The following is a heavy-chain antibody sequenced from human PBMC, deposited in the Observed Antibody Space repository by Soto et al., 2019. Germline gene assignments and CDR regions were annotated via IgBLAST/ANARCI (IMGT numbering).Heavy chain of an antibody. CDR2: TNWNSGRI. Sequence: EVKLVESGGGLVQPGASLRLSCAASGFTFDDFGMHWVRQVPGKGLEWVASTNWNSGRIEYADSVRGRFTISGDNGQNCLYLQMNSLRHEDTAFSYCAKDRRSVGVGGQDFWGQGILVTFSS. J-gene: IGHJ4*02. V-gene: IGHV3-9*01. CDR1: GFTFDDFG. CDR3: AKDRRSVGVGGQDF. D-gene: IGHD2-15*01.